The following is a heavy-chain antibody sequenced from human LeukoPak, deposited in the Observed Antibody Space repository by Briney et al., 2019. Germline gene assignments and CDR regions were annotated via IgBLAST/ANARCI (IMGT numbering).Heavy chain of an antibody. V-gene: IGHV1-18*01. CDR2: ISAYNGNT. Sequence: ASVKVSCKASGYTFTSYGISWVRQAPGQGLEWMGWISAYNGNTNYAQMLQGRVTLTTDTSTSTAFMELRSLRSDDTAVYYCARDQIAAAGKNVDYWGQGTLVTVSS. D-gene: IGHD6-13*01. J-gene: IGHJ4*02. CDR1: GYTFTSYG. CDR3: ARDQIAAAGKNVDY.